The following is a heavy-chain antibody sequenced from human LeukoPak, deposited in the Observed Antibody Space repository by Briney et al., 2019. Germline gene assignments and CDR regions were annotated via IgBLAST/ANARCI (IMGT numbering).Heavy chain of an antibody. J-gene: IGHJ4*02. CDR1: GFTFSSYG. V-gene: IGHV3-30*02. CDR3: AKARHPGITYYFDY. D-gene: IGHD3-16*01. CDR2: IRYDGTNK. Sequence: PGGSLRLSCAASGFTFSSYGMHWVRQAPGKGLEWVAFIRYDGTNKYYADSVKGRFTISRDNSKNTLYLQMNSLRAEDTAVYYCAKARHPGITYYFDYWGQGTLVTVSS.